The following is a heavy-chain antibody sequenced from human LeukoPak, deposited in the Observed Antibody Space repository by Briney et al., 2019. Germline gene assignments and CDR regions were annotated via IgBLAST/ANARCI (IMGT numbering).Heavy chain of an antibody. J-gene: IGHJ4*02. CDR1: GFTFSSYG. V-gene: IGHV3-30*02. CDR2: IRYDGSKK. D-gene: IGHD1-26*01. CDR3: EKDPSIVGPTPSGR. Sequence: PGGSLRLSCAASGFTFSSYGMHWVRQAPGKGLEWVAFIRYDGSKKYYGDSVRGRFTISRDNSKNTLYLQMNSLRPEDTAVYFCEKDPSIVGPTPSGRGGQGTLVTVSS.